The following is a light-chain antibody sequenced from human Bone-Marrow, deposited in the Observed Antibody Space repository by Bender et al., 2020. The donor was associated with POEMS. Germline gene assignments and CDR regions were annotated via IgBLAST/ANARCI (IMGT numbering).Light chain of an antibody. CDR2: DVT. J-gene: IGLJ1*01. CDR1: SSDVGAYNF. CDR3: CSFAGPSFV. V-gene: IGLV2-11*01. Sequence: QSALTQPRSVSGSPGQSVTISCTGTSSDVGAYNFVSWYQQHPGQAPKLLIFDVTKRPSGVPDRFSGSRAGNTASLTISGLQADDDADYYCCSFAGPSFVFGTGTKVTVL.